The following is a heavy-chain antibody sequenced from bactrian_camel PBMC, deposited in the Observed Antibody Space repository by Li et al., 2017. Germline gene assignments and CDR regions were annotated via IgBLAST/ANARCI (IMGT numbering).Heavy chain of an antibody. CDR1: IGAFASIC. D-gene: IGHD2*01. V-gene: IGHV3S1*01. CDR2: LYTGGGYPV. J-gene: IGHJ4*01. CDR3: ARGPRPRSGVCYLEPGPYNF. Sequence: HVQLVESGGGSVQPGGSLRLSCTITIGAFASICMAWFRQHPGGEREEVGRLYTGGGYPVTYADSVKGRFTFALDLRKDTVYLEMNNLTADDTAMYTCARGPRPRSGVCYLEPGPYNFWGQGTQVTVS.